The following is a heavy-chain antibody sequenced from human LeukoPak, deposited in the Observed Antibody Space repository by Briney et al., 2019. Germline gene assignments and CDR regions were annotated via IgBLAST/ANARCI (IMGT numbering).Heavy chain of an antibody. V-gene: IGHV5-51*01. CDR1: GYSFTSYW. Sequence: TGESLKISCKGSGYSFTSYWIGWVRQMPGKGLEWMGIIYPGDSDTRYSPSFQGQVTISADKSISTAYLRWSSLKASDTAMYYCATRGAARPNTFDYWGQGTLVTVSS. J-gene: IGHJ4*02. CDR2: IYPGDSDT. D-gene: IGHD6-6*01. CDR3: ATRGAARPNTFDY.